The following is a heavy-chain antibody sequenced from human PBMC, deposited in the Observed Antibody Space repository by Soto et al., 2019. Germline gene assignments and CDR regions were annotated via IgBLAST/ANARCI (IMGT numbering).Heavy chain of an antibody. D-gene: IGHD6-13*01. V-gene: IGHV1-69*06. J-gene: IGHJ6*02. CDR3: ARDIKRAAAAGYYYYNAMDV. Sequence: SVKVSCKASGGTFSSYGINWVRQAPGQGLEWMGGIIPIFDTSNSAQKFQGRVTIIADKSTSTVYMELSSLRSEDTAVFYCARDIKRAAAAGYYYYNAMDVWGQGTTVTVSS. CDR2: IIPIFDTS. CDR1: GGTFSSYG.